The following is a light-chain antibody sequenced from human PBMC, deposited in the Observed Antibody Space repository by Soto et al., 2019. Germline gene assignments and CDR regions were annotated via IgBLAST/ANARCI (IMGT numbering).Light chain of an antibody. CDR1: SSDVGLYNL. J-gene: IGLJ3*02. V-gene: IGLV2-23*02. Sequence: QSVLTQPASVSGSPGQSITISCTGTSSDVGLYNLVSWYQQLPGKAPKLIIYEVNERPSGISGRFSGSKSGNTASLTISGLQDEDEADYYCCSYVGSSILMFGGGTKLAVL. CDR2: EVN. CDR3: CSYVGSSILM.